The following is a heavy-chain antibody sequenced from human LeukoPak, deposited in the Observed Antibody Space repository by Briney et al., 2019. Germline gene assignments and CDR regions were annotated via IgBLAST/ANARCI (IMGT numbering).Heavy chain of an antibody. CDR2: VYYNGPT. V-gene: IGHV4-39*07. Sequence: SEILSLTCTVSGGSITSRSYYWGWVRQSPGKGLEWIGSVYYNGPTYYNPSLRSRVTISVDTSKNQFSLKLSSVTAADTAVYYCARDSGTTGEVKFDPWGQGTLVTVSS. CDR3: ARDSGTTGEVKFDP. CDR1: GGSITSRSYY. J-gene: IGHJ5*02. D-gene: IGHD3-10*01.